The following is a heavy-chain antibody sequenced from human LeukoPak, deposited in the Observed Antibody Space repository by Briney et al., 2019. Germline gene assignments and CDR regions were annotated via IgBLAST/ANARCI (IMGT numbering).Heavy chain of an antibody. D-gene: IGHD3-10*01. V-gene: IGHV1-3*01. CDR2: INAGNGNT. J-gene: IGHJ4*02. CDR1: GYTFTSYA. Sequence: ASVKVSCKASGYTFTSYAMHWVRQAPGQRLEWMGWINAGNGNTKYSQEFQGRVTITRDTSASTAYMELSSLRSEDTAVYYCARVVTGSGSYYYWGQGTLVTVSS. CDR3: ARVVTGSGSYYY.